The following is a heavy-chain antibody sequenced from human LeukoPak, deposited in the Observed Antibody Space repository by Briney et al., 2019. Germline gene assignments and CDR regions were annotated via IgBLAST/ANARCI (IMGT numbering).Heavy chain of an antibody. J-gene: IGHJ4*02. CDR1: GFTFTSHA. D-gene: IGHD6-19*01. CDR2: ITGTGGDT. V-gene: IGHV3-23*01. Sequence: GGSLRLSCTTSGFTFTSHAMTWARQAPGKGLEWVSSITGTGGDTYYAESVRGRFTISRDNSKNMLYLQMKSLRVDDTALYYCATRAGVAVGGTVADYWGQGTLVTVSS. CDR3: ATRAGVAVGGTVADY.